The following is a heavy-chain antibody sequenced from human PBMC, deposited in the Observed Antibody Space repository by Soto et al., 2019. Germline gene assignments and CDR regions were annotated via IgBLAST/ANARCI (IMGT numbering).Heavy chain of an antibody. J-gene: IGHJ4*02. Sequence: QVQLVESGGGVVQPGRSLRLSCAASGFTFSSYGMHWVRQAPGKGLEWVAVISYDGSNKYYADSVKGRFTISRDNSKNTLYLKMNSLRAEDTAVYYCAKTPLIAVAGDYWGQETLVPVSP. V-gene: IGHV3-30*18. D-gene: IGHD6-19*01. CDR2: ISYDGSNK. CDR3: AKTPLIAVAGDY. CDR1: GFTFSSYG.